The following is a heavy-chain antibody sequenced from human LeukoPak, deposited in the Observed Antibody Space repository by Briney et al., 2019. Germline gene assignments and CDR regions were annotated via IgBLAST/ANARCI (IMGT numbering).Heavy chain of an antibody. CDR2: ISAYNGNT. V-gene: IGHV1-18*01. J-gene: IGHJ4*02. CDR1: GYTFPNYG. CDR3: AGVLRGRGGGDY. Sequence: ASVKVSCKASGYTFPNYGISWVRQAPGQGLEWMGWISAYNGNTNYAQKFQGRVTMTTDTSTSTANMELRSRPSDDTAVYYCAGVLRGRGGGDYWGQGTLVTVSS. D-gene: IGHD3-16*01.